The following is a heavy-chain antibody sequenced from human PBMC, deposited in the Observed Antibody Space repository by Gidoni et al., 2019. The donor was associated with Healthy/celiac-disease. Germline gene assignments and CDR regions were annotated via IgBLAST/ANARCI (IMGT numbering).Heavy chain of an antibody. Sequence: LVKPGGSLRLSCAASGFTFSDYYMSWIRQAPGKGLEWVSYISSSGSTIYYADSVKGRFTISRDNAKNSLYLQMNSLRAEDTAVYYCAREVNQLWLRAPFDYWGQGTLVTVSS. V-gene: IGHV3-11*01. D-gene: IGHD5-18*01. J-gene: IGHJ4*01. CDR3: AREVNQLWLRAPFDY. CDR2: ISSSGSTI. CDR1: GFTFSDYY.